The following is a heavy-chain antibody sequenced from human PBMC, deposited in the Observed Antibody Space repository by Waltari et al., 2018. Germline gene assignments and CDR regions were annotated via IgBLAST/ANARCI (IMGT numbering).Heavy chain of an antibody. V-gene: IGHV4-59*01. CDR3: ASWGYYYDSSGYYRPIDY. CDR2: IYYSGST. CDR1: GGSISSYY. D-gene: IGHD3-22*01. Sequence: QVQLQESGPGLVKPSETLSLTCTVSGGSISSYYWSWIRQPPGKGLEWIGYIYYSGSTTYNPSLKSRVTISVDTSKNQFSLKLSSVTAADTAVYYCASWGYYYDSSGYYRPIDYWGQGTLVTVSS. J-gene: IGHJ4*02.